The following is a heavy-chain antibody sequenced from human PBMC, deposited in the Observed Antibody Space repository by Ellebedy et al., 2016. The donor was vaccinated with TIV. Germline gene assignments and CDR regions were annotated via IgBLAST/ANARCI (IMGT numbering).Heavy chain of an antibody. V-gene: IGHV4-31*03. Sequence: MPSETLSLTCTVSGGSISGGGYFWSWIRQHPGRGLEWIGYIYNTGNTFYDPSLKSRLNISVDTSKNQFSLILTSLTAADTAVDYCARGGGYSYVRYWGKGTLVTVSS. D-gene: IGHD5-18*01. J-gene: IGHJ4*02. CDR1: GGSISGGGYF. CDR3: ARGGGYSYVRY. CDR2: IYNTGNT.